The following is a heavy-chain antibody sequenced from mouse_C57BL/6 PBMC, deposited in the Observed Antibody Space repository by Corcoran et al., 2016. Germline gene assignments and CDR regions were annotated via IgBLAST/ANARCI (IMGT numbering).Heavy chain of an antibody. CDR1: GYTFTTYG. CDR3: ARDSSDFDY. CDR2: INTYSGVP. V-gene: IGHV9-3*01. J-gene: IGHJ2*01. D-gene: IGHD3-2*02. Sequence: QIQLVQSGPELKKPGETVKISCKASGYTFTTYGMSWVKQAPGKGLKWMGWINTYSGVPTYADDFKGRFAFSLETSASTAYLQINNLKNEDTATYVCARDSSDFDYWGQGTTLTVSA.